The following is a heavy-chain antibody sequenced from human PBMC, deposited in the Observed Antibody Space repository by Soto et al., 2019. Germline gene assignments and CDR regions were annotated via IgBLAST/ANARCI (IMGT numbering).Heavy chain of an antibody. J-gene: IGHJ3*02. Sequence: RPGGSLRLSCAASGFTFDDHGMSWVRQAPGKGLEWVSGINWNGGSTGYADSVKGRFTISRDNSKNTLYLQMNGLRPEDTAVYYCARDQLYYNDISGRPLNAFDIWGQGTMVTVSS. V-gene: IGHV3-20*04. CDR1: GFTFDDHG. CDR2: INWNGGST. D-gene: IGHD3-22*01. CDR3: ARDQLYYNDISGRPLNAFDI.